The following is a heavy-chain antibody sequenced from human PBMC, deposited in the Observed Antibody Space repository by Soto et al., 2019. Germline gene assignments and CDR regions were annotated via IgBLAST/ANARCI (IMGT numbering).Heavy chain of an antibody. CDR2: INPSSSHI. J-gene: IGHJ3*01. CDR1: GFTFASYH. D-gene: IGHD2-15*01. CDR3: VRGYCGGGGCYLRRDAFDV. V-gene: IGHV3-21*02. Sequence: EVQLVESGGGLVMPGGSLRLSCAASGFTFASYHMNWVRQAPGKGLDWVSSINPSSSHIYYSDSVRGRFTISRDDSKNSLHLDMNSLRTEDVAIYYCVRGYCGGGGCYLRRDAFDVWGQGTAVTVSS.